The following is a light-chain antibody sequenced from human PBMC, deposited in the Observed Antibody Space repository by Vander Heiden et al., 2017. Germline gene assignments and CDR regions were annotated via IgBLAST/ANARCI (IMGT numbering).Light chain of an antibody. J-gene: IGKJ2*01. V-gene: IGKV3-20*01. CDR1: QSVSSSY. CDR2: GSS. Sequence: EIVLTQSPGTLSLSPGERATLSFRASQSVSSSYLAWYQQKPGQAPRLLIYGSSSRATGIPDRFSGSGSGTDFTLTISRLEPEDFAVYYCQQYGSSFMYTFGQGTKLG. CDR3: QQYGSSFMYT.